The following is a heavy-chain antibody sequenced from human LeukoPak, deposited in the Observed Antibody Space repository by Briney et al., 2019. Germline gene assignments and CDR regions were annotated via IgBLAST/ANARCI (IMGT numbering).Heavy chain of an antibody. CDR1: GGSISSYY. J-gene: IGHJ4*02. CDR2: IYYSGST. CDR3: ARVIDSSGYYYVFDY. Sequence: PSETLSLTCTVSGGSISSYYWSWIRQPPGKGLEWIGYIYYSGSTHYNPSLKSRVTISVDTSKNQFSLKLSSVTAADTAVYYCARVIDSSGYYYVFDYWGQGTLVTVSS. V-gene: IGHV4-59*01. D-gene: IGHD3-22*01.